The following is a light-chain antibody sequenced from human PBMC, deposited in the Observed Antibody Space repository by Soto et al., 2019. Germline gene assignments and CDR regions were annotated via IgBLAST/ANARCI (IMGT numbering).Light chain of an antibody. J-gene: IGKJ1*01. CDR3: QQGSNWPPWT. V-gene: IGKV3-11*01. CDR2: DAS. CDR1: QSVRRS. Sequence: EIVLTQSPATLSLSPGERATLSCRASQSVRRSLAWYQQKPGQAPRLLIYDASNRATGIPARFSGSGSGTDFTLTISSLEPEDFAVYYCQQGSNWPPWTFGQGTKVEIK.